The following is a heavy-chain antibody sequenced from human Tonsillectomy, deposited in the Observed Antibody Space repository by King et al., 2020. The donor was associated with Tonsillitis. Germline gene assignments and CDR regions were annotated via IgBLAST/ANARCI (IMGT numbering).Heavy chain of an antibody. CDR2: ISYDGSNK. CDR3: ARDGGVMSSFGVVIAYWYFDL. CDR1: GFTFSSYA. V-gene: IGHV3-30-3*01. D-gene: IGHD3-3*01. Sequence: HVQLVESGGGVVQPGRSLRLSCAASGFTFSSYAMHWVRQAPGKGLEWVAVISYDGSNKYYADSVKGRFTISRDNSKNTLYLQMNSLRAEDTAVYYCARDGGVMSSFGVVIAYWYFDLWGRGTLVTVSS. J-gene: IGHJ2*01.